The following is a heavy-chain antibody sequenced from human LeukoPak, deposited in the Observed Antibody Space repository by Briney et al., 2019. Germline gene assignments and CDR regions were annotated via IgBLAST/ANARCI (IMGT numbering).Heavy chain of an antibody. D-gene: IGHD2-8*01. V-gene: IGHV3-30*18. J-gene: IGHJ4*02. Sequence: GGSLRLSCAAFGFTFSSYGIHWVRQAPGKGLEWVAVISYDGSNKYYADSVKGRFTISRDNSKNTLYLQMNSLRAEDTAVYYCAKDPDCTSGICYTFFDYWGQGTLVTVSS. CDR1: GFTFSSYG. CDR3: AKDPDCTSGICYTFFDY. CDR2: ISYDGSNK.